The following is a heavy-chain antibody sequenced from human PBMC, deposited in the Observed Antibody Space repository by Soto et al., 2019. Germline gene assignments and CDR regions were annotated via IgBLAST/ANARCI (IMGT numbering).Heavy chain of an antibody. Sequence: GGSLRLSCAASGFTFSSYEMNWVRQAPGKGLEWVSYISSSGSTIYYADSVKGRCTISRDNAKNSLYLQMNSLRAEDTAVYYCARGGVYDAFDIWGQGTMVTVSS. J-gene: IGHJ3*02. CDR2: ISSSGSTI. D-gene: IGHD3-3*01. CDR1: GFTFSSYE. CDR3: ARGGVYDAFDI. V-gene: IGHV3-48*03.